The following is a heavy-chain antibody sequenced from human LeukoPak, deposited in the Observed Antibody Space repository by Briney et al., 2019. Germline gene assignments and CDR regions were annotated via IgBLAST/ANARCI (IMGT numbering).Heavy chain of an antibody. J-gene: IGHJ2*01. CDR1: GGSFSDYY. CDR2: INHSGST. CDR3: ARGVARHWYFDL. Sequence: PSETLSLTCAVYGGSFSDYYWSWIRQPPGKGLEWIGEINHSGSTNYNPSLKSRVTISVDTSKNQFSLRLSSVTAADTAVYYCARGVARHWYFDLWGRGTLVTVSS. V-gene: IGHV4-34*01.